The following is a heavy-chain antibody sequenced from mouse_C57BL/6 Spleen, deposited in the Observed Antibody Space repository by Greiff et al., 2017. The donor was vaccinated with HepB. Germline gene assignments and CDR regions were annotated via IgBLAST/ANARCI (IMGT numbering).Heavy chain of an antibody. Sequence: ESGPGLVKPSQSLSLTCSVTGYSITSGYYWNWIRQFPGNKLEWMGYISYDGSNNYNPSLKTRISITRDTSKNQFFLKLNSVTTEDTATYYCARDRGLYYFDYWGQGTTLTVSS. V-gene: IGHV3-6*01. CDR3: ARDRGLYYFDY. J-gene: IGHJ2*01. D-gene: IGHD3-1*01. CDR1: GYSITSGYY. CDR2: ISYDGSN.